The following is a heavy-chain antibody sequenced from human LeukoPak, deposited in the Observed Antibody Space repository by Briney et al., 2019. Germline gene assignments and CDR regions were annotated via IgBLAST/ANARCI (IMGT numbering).Heavy chain of an antibody. CDR3: ARRSGYDRRAGTLDI. Sequence: ASVKVSCKASGYTFTSYGISWVRQAPGQRLEWMGWISAYNGDTDYQQKVQGRLTVTTDTSTNTAYMELRSLTSDDTAVYYCARRSGYDRRAGTLDIWGQGTMVTVSS. J-gene: IGHJ3*02. V-gene: IGHV1-18*01. D-gene: IGHD5-12*01. CDR1: GYTFTSYG. CDR2: ISAYNGDT.